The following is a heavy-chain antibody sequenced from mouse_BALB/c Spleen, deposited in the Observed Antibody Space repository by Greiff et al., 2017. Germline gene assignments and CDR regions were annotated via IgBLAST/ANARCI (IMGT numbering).Heavy chain of an antibody. CDR1: GFSLTSYG. Sequence: VQRVESGPGLVQPSQSLSITCTVSGFSLTSYGVRWVRQSPGKGLEWLGVIWSGGSTDYNAAFISRLSISKDNSKSQVFFKMNSLQANDTAIYYCAGNDGGNYLYYAMDYWGQGTSVTVSS. V-gene: IGHV2-2*02. J-gene: IGHJ4*01. CDR3: AGNDGGNYLYYAMDY. CDR2: IWSGGST. D-gene: IGHD2-1*01.